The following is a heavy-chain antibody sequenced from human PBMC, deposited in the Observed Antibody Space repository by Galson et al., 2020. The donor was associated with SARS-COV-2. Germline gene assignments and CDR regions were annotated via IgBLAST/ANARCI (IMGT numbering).Heavy chain of an antibody. CDR1: GFTFSSYA. J-gene: IGHJ4*02. Sequence: GGSLRLSCAASGFTFSSYAMHWVRQAPGKGLEWVAVISYDGSNKYYADSVKGRFTISRDNSKNTLYLQMNSLRAEDTAVYYCARGDGSYHTYFDYWGQGTLVTVSS. CDR3: ARGDGSYHTYFDY. D-gene: IGHD1-26*01. V-gene: IGHV3-30*04. CDR2: ISYDGSNK.